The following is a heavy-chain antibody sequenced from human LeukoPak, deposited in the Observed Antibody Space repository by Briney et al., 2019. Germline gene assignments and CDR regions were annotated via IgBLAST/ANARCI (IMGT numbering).Heavy chain of an antibody. J-gene: IGHJ6*02. V-gene: IGHV3-7*01. D-gene: IGHD3-3*01. CDR1: GFTFSSYW. Sequence: LRLSCAASGFTFSSYWMSWVRQAPGKGLEWVANIKQDGSEKYYVDSVKGRFTISRDNAKNSLYLQMNSLRAEDTAVYYCARDYDFWSGPGYGMDVWGQGTTVTVSS. CDR2: IKQDGSEK. CDR3: ARDYDFWSGPGYGMDV.